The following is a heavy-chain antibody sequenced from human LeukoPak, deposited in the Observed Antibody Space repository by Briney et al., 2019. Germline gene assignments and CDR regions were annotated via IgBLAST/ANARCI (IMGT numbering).Heavy chain of an antibody. CDR1: GFTFSSYA. CDR2: ISSNGGST. J-gene: IGHJ3*02. Sequence: GGSLRLSCAASGFTFSSYAMHWVRQAPGKGLEYVSAISSNGGSTYYANSVKGRFTISRDNSKNTLYLQMNSLRAEDTAVYYCARVKVATIMRDAFDIWGQGTMVTISS. D-gene: IGHD5-12*01. CDR3: ARVKVATIMRDAFDI. V-gene: IGHV3-64*01.